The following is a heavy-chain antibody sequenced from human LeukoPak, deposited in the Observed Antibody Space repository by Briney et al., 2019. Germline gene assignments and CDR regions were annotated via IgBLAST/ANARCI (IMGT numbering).Heavy chain of an antibody. V-gene: IGHV3-21*01. CDR3: ARGLNRFSSSWYRLAY. J-gene: IGHJ4*02. CDR1: GFTFTNYT. D-gene: IGHD6-13*01. CDR2: ISSNSNNI. Sequence: GGSLRLSCVASGFTFTNYTMNWVRQAPGKGLEWVSSISSNSNNIRYVGSLKGRFTVSRDNAKNSLYLQMNSLRVEDTAVYYCARGLNRFSSSWYRLAYWGQGTLVTVSS.